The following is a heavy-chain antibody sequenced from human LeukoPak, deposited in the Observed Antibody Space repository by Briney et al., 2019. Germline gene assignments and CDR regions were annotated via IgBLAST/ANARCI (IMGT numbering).Heavy chain of an antibody. CDR3: ASVSSTWYYFGS. V-gene: IGHV3-74*01. D-gene: IGHD6-13*01. J-gene: IGHJ4*02. Sequence: PGRSLRLSCGASGFTFSTYWMHWVRQAPGKGLVWVSRINSDGSSTTYADSVKGRLTISRDNAKNTLYLQMNSLRADDTAVYFCASVSSTWYYFGSWGQGTLVTVSS. CDR1: GFTFSTYW. CDR2: INSDGSST.